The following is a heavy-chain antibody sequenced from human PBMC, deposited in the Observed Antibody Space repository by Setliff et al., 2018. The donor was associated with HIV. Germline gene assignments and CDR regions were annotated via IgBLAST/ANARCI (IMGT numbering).Heavy chain of an antibody. CDR1: GFIFSSYG. Sequence: GGSLRLSCAASGFIFSSYGMHWVRQAPGKGLEWVAVIWYDGSNKYYTDSVKGRFTISRDNSKNTLYLQMNSLRAEDTAVYYCAKSRPDSPSYYMDVWGKGTTVTVSS. V-gene: IGHV3-33*06. CDR3: AKSRPDSPSYYMDV. J-gene: IGHJ6*03. D-gene: IGHD2-15*01. CDR2: IWYDGSNK.